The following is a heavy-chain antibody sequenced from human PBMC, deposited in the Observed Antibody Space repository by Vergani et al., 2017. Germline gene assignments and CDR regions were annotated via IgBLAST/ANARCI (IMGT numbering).Heavy chain of an antibody. CDR1: GFSLSRFW. Sequence: EVQLVESGGGLVQPGGSLRLSCAASGFSLSRFWMSWVRQAPEKGLEWVSFVSTGTKSQSYAESVKGRFTISRDSAKNSLYLQMDSLRAEDTAVYYCARGNYGGPFDYWGQGTLVTVSS. CDR3: ARGNYGGPFDY. V-gene: IGHV3-48*01. CDR2: VSTGTKSQ. J-gene: IGHJ4*02. D-gene: IGHD4-23*01.